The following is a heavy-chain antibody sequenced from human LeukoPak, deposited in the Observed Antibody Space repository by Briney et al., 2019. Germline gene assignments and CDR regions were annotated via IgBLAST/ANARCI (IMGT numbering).Heavy chain of an antibody. D-gene: IGHD1-26*01. Sequence: SQTLSLTCAISGDSVSSNSAAWNWIRQSPLRGLEWLGRTYYRSKWYSDYAVSVKSRITINADTSKNQFSLHLSSVTPDDTAVYYCAGSPDGSYPDSWGQGALVTVSS. J-gene: IGHJ4*02. CDR1: GDSVSSNSAA. CDR2: TYYRSKWYS. CDR3: AGSPDGSYPDS. V-gene: IGHV6-1*01.